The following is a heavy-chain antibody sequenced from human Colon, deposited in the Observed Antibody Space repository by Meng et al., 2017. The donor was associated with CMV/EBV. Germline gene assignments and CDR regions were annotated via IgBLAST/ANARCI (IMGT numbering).Heavy chain of an antibody. D-gene: IGHD4-11*01. J-gene: IGHJ5*02. CDR3: ATAGGYSNSVFGVDP. CDR1: GFKLMSYT. CDR2: IDTRSTSI. Sequence: GGSLRLSCAASGFKLMSYTMNWVHQAPGKGLEWVSSIDTRSTSIKYADSVKGRFTISRDNARNSLYLQMNSLRVEYTAVYYCATAGGYSNSVFGVDPWGQGTLVTVSS. V-gene: IGHV3-21*01.